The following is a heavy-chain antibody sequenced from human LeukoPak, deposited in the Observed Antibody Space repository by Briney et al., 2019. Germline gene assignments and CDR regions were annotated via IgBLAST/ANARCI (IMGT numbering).Heavy chain of an antibody. D-gene: IGHD6-6*01. J-gene: IGHJ3*02. CDR1: GFTFSSYA. CDR3: ARTDRRLIAALGGDAFDI. V-gene: IGHV3-23*01. Sequence: PGGSLRLSCAASGFTFSSYAMSWVRQAPGKGLEWVSLIRGSGDRTYYADSVKGRFTISRDNSKNTLYLQMNSLRAEDTAVYYCARTDRRLIAALGGDAFDIWGQGTMVTVSS. CDR2: IRGSGDRT.